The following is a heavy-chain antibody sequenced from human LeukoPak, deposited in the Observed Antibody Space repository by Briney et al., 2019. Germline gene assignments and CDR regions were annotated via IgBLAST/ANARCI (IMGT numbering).Heavy chain of an antibody. CDR1: GFSVSSNY. Sequence: GGSLRLSCAASGFSVSSNYMSWVRQAPGKGLEWVSVIYSGGSTYYADSVKGRFTISRDNSKNTLYLQMNSLRAEDTAVYYCARDRREYSYGYGPFDYWGQGTLVTVSS. CDR2: IYSGGST. D-gene: IGHD5-18*01. J-gene: IGHJ4*02. V-gene: IGHV3-53*01. CDR3: ARDRREYSYGYGPFDY.